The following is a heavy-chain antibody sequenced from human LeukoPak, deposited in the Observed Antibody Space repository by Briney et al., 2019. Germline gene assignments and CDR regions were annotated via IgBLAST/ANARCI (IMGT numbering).Heavy chain of an antibody. CDR3: ARYSSASFDY. V-gene: IGHV3-21*01. CDR1: GFTFSSYS. D-gene: IGHD6-6*01. J-gene: IGHJ4*02. CDR2: ISSSSSYI. Sequence: GGSLRLSCAASGFTFSSYSMNWVRQAPGKGLEWVSSISSSSSYIYYADSVKGRFTISRDNAKNSLYLQMYSLRPEDTAVYYCARYSSASFDYWGQGILVADSS.